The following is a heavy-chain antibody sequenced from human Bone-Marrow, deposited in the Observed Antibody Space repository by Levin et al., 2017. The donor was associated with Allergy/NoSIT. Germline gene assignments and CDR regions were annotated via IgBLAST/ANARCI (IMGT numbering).Heavy chain of an antibody. D-gene: IGHD3-22*01. CDR3: ARDRYYDDAFDI. V-gene: IGHV3-74*01. J-gene: IGHJ3*02. CDR2: INSDGSST. Sequence: GESLKISCAASGFTFSSYWMHWVRQAPGKGLVWVSRINSDGSSTSYADSVKGRFTISRDNAKNTLYLQMNSLRAEDTAVYYCARDRYYDDAFDIWGQGTMVTVSS. CDR1: GFTFSSYW.